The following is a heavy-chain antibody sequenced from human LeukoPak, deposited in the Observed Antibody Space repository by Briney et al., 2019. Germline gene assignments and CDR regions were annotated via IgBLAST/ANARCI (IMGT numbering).Heavy chain of an antibody. CDR3: ARVIYDSSGYYPDAFDI. CDR2: ISAYNGNT. D-gene: IGHD3-22*01. V-gene: IGHV1-18*01. CDR1: GYTFTSYG. Sequence: ASVKVSRKASGYTFTSYGLSWVRQAPGQGLEWMGWISAYNGNTNYAQKLQGRVTMTTDTSTSTAYMELRSLRSDDTAVYYCARVIYDSSGYYPDAFDIWGQGTMVTVSS. J-gene: IGHJ3*02.